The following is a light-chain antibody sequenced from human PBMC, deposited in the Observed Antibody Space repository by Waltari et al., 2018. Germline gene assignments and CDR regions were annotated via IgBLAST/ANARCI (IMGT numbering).Light chain of an antibody. V-gene: IGLV2-8*01. Sequence: QSALTHPPSASGPPGQFVTLPCTGTSSHLGGYHYVYEYHHLQGKSPKLIIYEVSKRPSGVPDRFSGSKSGNTASLTVSGLQAEDEADYYCSSYAGNDNFEVFGGGTKLTVL. CDR2: EVS. CDR3: SSYAGNDNFEV. CDR1: SSHLGGYHY. J-gene: IGLJ3*02.